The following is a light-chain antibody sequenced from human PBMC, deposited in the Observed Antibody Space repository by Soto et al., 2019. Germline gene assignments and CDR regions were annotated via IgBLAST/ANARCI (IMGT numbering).Light chain of an antibody. CDR1: QSISSY. CDR2: AAS. Sequence: DIQMTQSPSSLSASVGDRVTITCRASQSISSYLNWYQQKPGKAPKLLIYAASSLQSGVTSRFSGSGSGTDFTLTISSLQPEDFATYYCKQSYSTPQTFGQGTKLEIK. J-gene: IGKJ2*01. CDR3: KQSYSTPQT. V-gene: IGKV1-39*01.